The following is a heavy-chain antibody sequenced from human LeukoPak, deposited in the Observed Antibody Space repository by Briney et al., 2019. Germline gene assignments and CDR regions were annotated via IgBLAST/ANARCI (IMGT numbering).Heavy chain of an antibody. J-gene: IGHJ4*02. CDR1: DGSFSGYY. Sequence: SETLSLTCNIYDGSFSGYYWSWIRQPPGKGLEWNGEINHSGSTNYNPSLKSRVTISVDTSKNQFSLKLSSVTAADTAVYYCARELLSGDPSIGNWGQGTLVTVSS. CDR3: ARELLSGDPSIGN. CDR2: INHSGST. V-gene: IGHV4-34*01. D-gene: IGHD7-27*01.